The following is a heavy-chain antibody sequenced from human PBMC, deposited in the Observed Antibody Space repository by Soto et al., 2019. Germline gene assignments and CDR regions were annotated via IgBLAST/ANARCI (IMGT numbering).Heavy chain of an antibody. J-gene: IGHJ5*02. CDR2: INHSGST. CDR3: ARDRDYSNYVGWFDP. Sequence: QVQLQQWGAGLLKPSETLSLTCAVYGGSFSGYYWSWIRQPPGKGLEWIGEINHSGSTNYTPSLKSRVTISGDTSKHQFSLKLSSVTAADTAVYYCARDRDYSNYVGWFDPWGQGTLVTVSS. V-gene: IGHV4-34*01. CDR1: GGSFSGYY. D-gene: IGHD4-4*01.